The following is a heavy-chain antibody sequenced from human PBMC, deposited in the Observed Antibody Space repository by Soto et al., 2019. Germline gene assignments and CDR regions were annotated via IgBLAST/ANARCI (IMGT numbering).Heavy chain of an antibody. J-gene: IGHJ4*02. V-gene: IGHV3-48*01. CDR2: ISSSSSTI. CDR1: GFTFSSYS. CDR3: AKDLDDYYGSGSHGPVDY. Sequence: PGGSLRLSCAASGFTFSSYSMNWVRQAPGKGLEWVSYISSSSSTIYYADSVKGRFTISRDNAKNSLYLQMNSLRAEDTAVYYCAKDLDDYYGSGSHGPVDYWGQGTLVTVSS. D-gene: IGHD3-10*01.